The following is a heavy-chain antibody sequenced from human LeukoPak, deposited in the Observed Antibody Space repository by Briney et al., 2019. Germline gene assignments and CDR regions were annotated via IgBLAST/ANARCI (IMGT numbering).Heavy chain of an antibody. CDR3: ARYECSSTSCNSGGFGP. CDR2: TYTSGST. Sequence: SETLSLTCTVSGGSISSYYWSWIRQPAGKGLEWIGRTYTSGSTNYNPSLKSRVTMSVDTSKNQFSLKLSSVTAADTAVYYCARYECSSTSCNSGGFGPWGQGTLVTVSS. V-gene: IGHV4-4*07. CDR1: GGSISSYY. J-gene: IGHJ5*02. D-gene: IGHD2-2*01.